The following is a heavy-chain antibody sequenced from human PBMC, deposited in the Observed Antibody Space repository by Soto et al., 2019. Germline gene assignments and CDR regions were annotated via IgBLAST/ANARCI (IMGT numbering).Heavy chain of an antibody. V-gene: IGHV1-3*01. CDR2: TNAVNGKI. Sequence: QVHLVQSGAEVKKHGASVKVSCKASGYPFSNFAMHWVRQAPGQRLEWMGQTNAVNGKIIYSEKFQDRVILMTDTSANTAYMELRSLRGEVTAIYYCATATTVATRWYFDLWGRGALVTSSS. CDR1: GYPFSNFA. J-gene: IGHJ2*01. CDR3: ATATTVATRWYFDL. D-gene: IGHD4-17*01.